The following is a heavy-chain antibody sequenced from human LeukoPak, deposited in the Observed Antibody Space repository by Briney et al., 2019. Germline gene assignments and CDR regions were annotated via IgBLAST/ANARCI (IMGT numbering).Heavy chain of an antibody. J-gene: IGHJ4*02. CDR1: GFTFGDYA. D-gene: IGHD3-22*01. Sequence: GGSLRLSCTASGFTFGDYAMGWVRQATGKGLEWVGFNRSKAYGGTTEYAASVNARFTISRDESKSIAYLETNSLKTEDTAVYYCTRVGNYYDSSGSEYYLDYWGQGTLVTVSS. CDR2: NRSKAYGGTT. V-gene: IGHV3-49*04. CDR3: TRVGNYYDSSGSEYYLDY.